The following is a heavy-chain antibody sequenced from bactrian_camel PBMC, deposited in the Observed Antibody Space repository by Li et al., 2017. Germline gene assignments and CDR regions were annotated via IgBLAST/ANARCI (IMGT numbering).Heavy chain of an antibody. CDR2: IYRDTSNT. Sequence: HVQLVESGGGSVQAGGSLRLSCEASGYFETSDCMGWFRQAPGKGLEWVSTIYRDTSNTYYADSVKGRFSISKDNAKNTLYLQTDRVKSEDTAMYYCAADLSCRRSWLRYNIWGQGTQVTVS. J-gene: IGHJ4*01. CDR1: GYFETSDC. CDR3: AADLSCRRSWLRYNI. V-gene: IGHV3-2*01. D-gene: IGHD5*01.